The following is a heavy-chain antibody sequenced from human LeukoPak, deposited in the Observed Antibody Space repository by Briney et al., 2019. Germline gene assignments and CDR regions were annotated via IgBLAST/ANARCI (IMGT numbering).Heavy chain of an antibody. J-gene: IGHJ4*02. Sequence: KASETLSLTCTVSGGSMNNYYWSWIRQPPGKGLEWIGHIYYSGSTNYNPSLKSRVTISVDTSKNQFSLKLSSVTAADTAVYYCAGGPSTSYWGQGTLVTVSS. CDR1: GGSMNNYY. V-gene: IGHV4-59*01. D-gene: IGHD5/OR15-5a*01. CDR3: AGGPSTSY. CDR2: IYYSGST.